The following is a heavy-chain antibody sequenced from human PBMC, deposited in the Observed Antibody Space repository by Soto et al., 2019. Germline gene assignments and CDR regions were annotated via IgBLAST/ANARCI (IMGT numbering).Heavy chain of an antibody. CDR1: GFTFSSYA. J-gene: IGHJ5*02. V-gene: IGHV3-64D*06. D-gene: IGHD1-26*01. CDR2: ISSNGGST. CDR3: VKDPGARYNWFDP. Sequence: GGSLRLSCSASGFTFSSYAMHWVRQAPGKGLEDVSAISSNGGSTYYADSVKGRFTISRDNSKNTLYLQMSSLRAEDTAVYYCVKDPGARYNWFDPRGQGTLVTVSS.